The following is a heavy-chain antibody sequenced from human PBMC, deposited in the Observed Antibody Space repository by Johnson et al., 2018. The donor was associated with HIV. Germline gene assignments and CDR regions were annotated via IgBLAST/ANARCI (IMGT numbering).Heavy chain of an antibody. J-gene: IGHJ3*01. D-gene: IGHD1-26*01. CDR2: IWYDGLNK. CDR1: GFTFRSYG. Sequence: QMQLVESGGGLVQPGGSLRLSCAASGFTFRSYGMHWVRQAPGKGLEWVAVIWYDGLNKYYADSVKGRFTISRDNSKNTLYLQMNSLRAEDTAVYYCAKDRSMYDAFDVWGQGTMVTVSS. V-gene: IGHV3-33*06. CDR3: AKDRSMYDAFDV.